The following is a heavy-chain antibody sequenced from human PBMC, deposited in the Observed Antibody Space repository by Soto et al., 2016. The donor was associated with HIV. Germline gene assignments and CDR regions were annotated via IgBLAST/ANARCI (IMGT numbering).Heavy chain of an antibody. CDR2: IKSKTDGRTT. V-gene: IGHV3-15*01. J-gene: IGHJ4*02. Sequence: EVQLVESGGGLVKPGGSLRLSCAASGFTFSNAWMSWVRQAPGKGLEWVGRIKSKTDGRTTDYAAPVKGRFTISRDDSKNTLSLQMNSLKTEDTAVYYCTTSGQKGRLDYWGQGTLVTVSS. D-gene: IGHD1-26*01. CDR1: GFTFSNAW. CDR3: TTSGQKGRLDY.